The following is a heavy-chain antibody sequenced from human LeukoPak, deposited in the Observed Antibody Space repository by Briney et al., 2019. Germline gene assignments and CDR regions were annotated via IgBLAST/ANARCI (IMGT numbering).Heavy chain of an antibody. CDR3: ARGDKFSGDY. CDR1: GFTFSTYW. V-gene: IGHV3-7*04. Sequence: GGSLRLSCAASGFTFSTYWMSWVRQAPGKGLDWVANIHQDGNEKYYVDSVRGRFTISRDNAKNSLYLQMNSLRAEDTAVYYCARGDKFSGDYWGQGTLVTVSS. CDR2: IHQDGNEK. J-gene: IGHJ4*02. D-gene: IGHD2-15*01.